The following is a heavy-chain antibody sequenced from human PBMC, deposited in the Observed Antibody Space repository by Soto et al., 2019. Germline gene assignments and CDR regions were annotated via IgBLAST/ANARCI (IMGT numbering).Heavy chain of an antibody. CDR3: VTRSRGLQSSPPRLDS. CDR2: ISGSGPTT. V-gene: IGHV3-23*01. Sequence: EVQLLESGGGLVQPGGSLRLSCAASGLTFSGYGMSWFRQAPGTGLEWVSGISGSGPTTYYADSVKARSTISRDDSKNILVLQMNSPRAEDTAVYYCVTRSRGLQSSPPRLDSWGQGTLVTVSS. CDR1: GLTFSGYG. D-gene: IGHD4-4*01. J-gene: IGHJ4*02.